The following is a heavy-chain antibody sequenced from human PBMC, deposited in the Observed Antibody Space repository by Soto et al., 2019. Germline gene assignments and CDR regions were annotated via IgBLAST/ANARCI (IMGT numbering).Heavy chain of an antibody. CDR2: ISGSGGST. CDR3: AKKRAYDILTGYLVY. V-gene: IGHV3-23*01. CDR1: GFTFSSYA. J-gene: IGHJ4*02. Sequence: GGSLRLSCAASGFTFSSYAMSWVLQAPWKGLEWVSAISGSGGSTYYADSVKGRFTISRDNSKNTLYLQMNSLRAEDTAVYYCAKKRAYDILTGYLVYWGQGTLVTVSS. D-gene: IGHD3-9*01.